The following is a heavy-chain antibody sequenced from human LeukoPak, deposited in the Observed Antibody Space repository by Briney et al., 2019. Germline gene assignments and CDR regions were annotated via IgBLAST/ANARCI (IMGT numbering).Heavy chain of an antibody. D-gene: IGHD2/OR15-2a*01. CDR3: AREGPRGNSQFDY. CDR2: ISNNGGYT. Sequence: GGSLRLSCAASGFTFSSSAMSWVRQAPGKGLEWVSAISNNGGYTYYADSVQGRFTISRDNSKNTLYLQMNSLRAEDTAVYYCAREGPRGNSQFDYWGQGTLVTVSS. V-gene: IGHV3-23*01. J-gene: IGHJ4*02. CDR1: GFTFSSSA.